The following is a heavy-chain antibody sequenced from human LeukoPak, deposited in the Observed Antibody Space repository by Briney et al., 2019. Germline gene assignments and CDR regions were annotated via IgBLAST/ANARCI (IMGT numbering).Heavy chain of an antibody. CDR1: GFTFSSYD. CDR3: ARDSIRHQLYYFDS. J-gene: IGHJ4*02. V-gene: IGHV3-30*02. CDR2: LQYDGNNK. D-gene: IGHD6-13*01. Sequence: PGGSLRLSCEASGFTFSSYDMHWVRQAPGKGLEWVAFLQYDGNNKYYAESVRGRFTISKDNSKNTLYLQMNSLRPEDTAIYYCARDSIRHQLYYFDSWGQGTLVTVSS.